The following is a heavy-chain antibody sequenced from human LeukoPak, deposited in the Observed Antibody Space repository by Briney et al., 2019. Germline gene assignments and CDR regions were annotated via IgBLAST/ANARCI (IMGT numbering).Heavy chain of an antibody. CDR1: GFTFSDSW. D-gene: IGHD6-19*01. Sequence: GGSLRLSCAASGFTFSDSWMSWVRQAPGKGLEWVARIKSKTDGETTDYAARVNCKFTISRHDSKNTLYLQMSSLKTEHTGVDYCTTAPYRSGWYGAFDIWGEKTMVTVSS. CDR2: IKSKTDGETT. CDR3: TTAPYRSGWYGAFDI. J-gene: IGHJ3*02. V-gene: IGHV3-15*01.